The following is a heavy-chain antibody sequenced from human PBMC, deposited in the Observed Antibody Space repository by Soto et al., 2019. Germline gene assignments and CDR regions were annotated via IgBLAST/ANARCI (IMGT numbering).Heavy chain of an antibody. CDR1: GYAFTDHY. CDR3: ARAPRGVVIIAITSAQIDY. V-gene: IGHV1-46*01. Sequence: ASVKVSCKASGYAFTDHYIHWVRQAPGQGLEWMGLISPDGGSTRYAQKFQARITMTTDTSMTTAYMELSSLGSEDTAVYYCARAPRGVVIIAITSAQIDYWGQGTLVTVSS. J-gene: IGHJ4*02. CDR2: ISPDGGST. D-gene: IGHD2-15*01.